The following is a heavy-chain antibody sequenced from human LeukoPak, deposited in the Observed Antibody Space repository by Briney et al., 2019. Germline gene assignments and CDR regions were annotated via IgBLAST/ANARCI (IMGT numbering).Heavy chain of an antibody. D-gene: IGHD6-6*01. CDR2: ISRDGKDT. CDR3: TIYNSSPNGDY. J-gene: IGHJ4*02. Sequence: QTGGSLRLSCAASGLTFSSYWMHWVRQAPGRGLASVSQISRDGKDTTYADSVKGRFTISRDNAKNTLYLRMNSLRAEDTAIYYCTIYNSSPNGDYWGQGTLVTVSS. V-gene: IGHV3-74*01. CDR1: GLTFSSYW.